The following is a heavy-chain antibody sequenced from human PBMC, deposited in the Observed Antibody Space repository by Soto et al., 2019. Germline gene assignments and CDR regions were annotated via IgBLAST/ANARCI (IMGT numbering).Heavy chain of an antibody. J-gene: IGHJ4*02. CDR2: ISASGGST. D-gene: IGHD1-26*01. V-gene: IGHV3-23*01. CDR3: AKGQNSGTYRFYFDY. CDR1: GITLSSYA. Sequence: GGSLRLSCAASGITLSSYAMSWVRQAPGKGPECVSGISASGGSTSYADSVKGRFTISRDNSKNTLYLQMNSLRADDTAVYHCAKGQNSGTYRFYFDYWGQGALVTVYS.